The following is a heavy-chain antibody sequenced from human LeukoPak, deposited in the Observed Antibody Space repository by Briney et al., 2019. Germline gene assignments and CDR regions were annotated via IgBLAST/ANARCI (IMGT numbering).Heavy chain of an antibody. J-gene: IGHJ4*02. V-gene: IGHV3-21*01. CDR3: ARSPTNPTGSLSDY. CDR2: ISSSTNYI. D-gene: IGHD3-10*01. Sequence: GGSLRLSCAASGFTFTSYSMNWVRQAPGKGLEWVSSISSSTNYIYYADSVRGRFTISRDNAKNSLYLQMNSLRAEDTAVYYCARSPTNPTGSLSDYWGQGTLVTVSS. CDR1: GFTFTSYS.